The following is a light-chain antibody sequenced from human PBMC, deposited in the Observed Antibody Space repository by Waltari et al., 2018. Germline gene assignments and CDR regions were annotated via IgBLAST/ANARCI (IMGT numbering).Light chain of an antibody. J-gene: IGKJ1*01. Sequence: DIVLTQSPGTLSLSPGERASLFCRASQSVGKYLAWYQQKPGQAPRLVMYDASTRATGIPDRFSGSGSGTEFSLTISRLEPEDFAVYYCQKYVNIPATFGQGTRVEIK. V-gene: IGKV3-20*01. CDR1: QSVGKY. CDR3: QKYVNIPAT. CDR2: DAS.